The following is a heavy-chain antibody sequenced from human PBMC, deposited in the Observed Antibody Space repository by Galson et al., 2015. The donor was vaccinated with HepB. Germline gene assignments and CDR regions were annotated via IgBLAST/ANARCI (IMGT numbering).Heavy chain of an antibody. CDR3: AREEYGSGWYGSVMGNWFDP. J-gene: IGHJ5*02. D-gene: IGHD6-19*01. CDR2: ISNDGSSK. V-gene: IGHV3-30*04. Sequence: SLRLSCAASGFTFSAYALHWVRQAPGRGLEWVAGISNDGSSKYYADSVKGRFPISRANSRNTIYPHMNSLRVEDTAIYYCAREEYGSGWYGSVMGNWFDPWGQGTLVTVSS. CDR1: GFTFSAYA.